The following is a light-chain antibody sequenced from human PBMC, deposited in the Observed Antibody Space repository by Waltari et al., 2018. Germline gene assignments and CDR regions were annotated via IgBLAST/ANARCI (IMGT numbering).Light chain of an antibody. CDR3: QSYDSSLSGQGV. CDR1: SSNIGAGYD. Sequence: QSVLTQPPSVSGAPGQRVTISCTGSSSNIGAGYDVHWYQQLPGTAPKLLIYGNSHRPSGVPDRLSGSKSGTSASLAITGLQAEDEADYYCQSYDSSLSGQGVFGGGTKLTFL. J-gene: IGLJ3*02. CDR2: GNS. V-gene: IGLV1-40*01.